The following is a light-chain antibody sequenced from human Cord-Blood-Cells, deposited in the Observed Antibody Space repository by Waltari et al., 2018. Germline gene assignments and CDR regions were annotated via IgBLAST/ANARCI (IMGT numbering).Light chain of an antibody. CDR2: GAS. CDR1: QSVRSSY. Sequence: EIVLTQSPGTLSLSPGERATLSCRASQSVRSSYLAWYQQKPGQAPRILIYGASSRATGIPDRFSGSGSGTNFTLTINRLEPEDFAVYYCQQYGSSPITFGQGTRLEIK. J-gene: IGKJ5*01. V-gene: IGKV3-20*01. CDR3: QQYGSSPIT.